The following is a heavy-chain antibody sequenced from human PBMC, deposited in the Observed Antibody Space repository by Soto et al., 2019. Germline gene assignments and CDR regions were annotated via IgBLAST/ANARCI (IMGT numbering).Heavy chain of an antibody. CDR2: IYYSGST. CDR3: AKHLQYYDSSGLPLFDDY. D-gene: IGHD3-22*01. Sequence: SETLSLTCTVSGGSISSYYWSWIRQPPGKGLEWIGYIYYSGSTNYNPSLKSRVTISVDTSKNQFSLKLSSVTAADTAVYYCAKHLQYYDSSGLPLFDDYWGQGTLVPVAS. CDR1: GGSISSYY. J-gene: IGHJ4*02. V-gene: IGHV4-59*08.